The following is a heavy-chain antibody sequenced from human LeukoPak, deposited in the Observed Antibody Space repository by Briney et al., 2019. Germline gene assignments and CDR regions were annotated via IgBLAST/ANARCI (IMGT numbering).Heavy chain of an antibody. CDR1: GFTFSNYA. V-gene: IGHV3-23*01. J-gene: IGHJ4*02. CDR2: ISTSGSGGAT. CDR3: ARAPGSLVSVAARPYYFDF. Sequence: GGSLRLSCAASGFTFSNYAMSWVRQAPGKGLERVSIISTSGSGGATYYADYVKGRFTISRDSPKNTVYLQMDSLRAEDTAVYYCARAPGSLVSVAARPYYFDFWGQGTLVTVSS. D-gene: IGHD6-6*01.